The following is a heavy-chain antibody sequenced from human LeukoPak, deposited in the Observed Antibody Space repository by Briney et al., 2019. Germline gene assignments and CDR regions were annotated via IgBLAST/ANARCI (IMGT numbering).Heavy chain of an antibody. V-gene: IGHV3-30*04. J-gene: IGHJ4*02. CDR3: AKGSIAVAGTIGY. CDR2: ISSDGSIK. CDR1: GLTLSTYS. D-gene: IGHD6-19*01. Sequence: PGRSLRLSCAASGLTLSTYSMHWARQAPGKGLEWVTIISSDGSIKHYADSVKGRFTISRDNSKNTLYLEMTSLRAQDTAVYYCAKGSIAVAGTIGYWGQGTLVTVSS.